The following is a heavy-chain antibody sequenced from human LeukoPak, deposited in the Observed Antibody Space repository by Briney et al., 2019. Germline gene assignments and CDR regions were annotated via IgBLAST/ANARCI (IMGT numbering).Heavy chain of an antibody. J-gene: IGHJ4*02. Sequence: GGSLRFSCAASGFTFSSYAMHWVRQAPGKGLEWVAVISYDGSNKYYADSVKGRFTISRDNSKNTLYLQMNSLRAEDTAVYYCARGGYYDSSGYYQALDYWGQGTLVTVSS. CDR1: GFTFSSYA. CDR2: ISYDGSNK. CDR3: ARGGYYDSSGYYQALDY. V-gene: IGHV3-30*04. D-gene: IGHD3-22*01.